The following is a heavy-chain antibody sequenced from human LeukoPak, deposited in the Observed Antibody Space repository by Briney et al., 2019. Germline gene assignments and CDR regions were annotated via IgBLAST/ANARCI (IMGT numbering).Heavy chain of an antibody. V-gene: IGHV3-30*18. CDR2: ISYDGSNK. D-gene: IGHD6-13*01. CDR1: GFTFSSYG. CDR3: AKDPHPYSSSWYFDY. Sequence: GGSLRLSCAASGFTFSSYGMHWVRQAPGKGLEWVAVISYDGSNKYYADSVKGRFTISRDNSKNTLYLQMNSLRAEDTAVYYCAKDPHPYSSSWYFDYWGQGTLVTVSS. J-gene: IGHJ4*02.